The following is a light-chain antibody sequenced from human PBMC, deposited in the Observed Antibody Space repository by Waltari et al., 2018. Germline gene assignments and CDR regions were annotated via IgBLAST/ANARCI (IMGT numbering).Light chain of an antibody. J-gene: IGLJ1*01. Sequence: QSALTQPASVSGSPGPSITISCTGTSSDIRAYDYVPWYQQHPGKAPKLIIYAVTNRPSGVSNRFSGSKSGNMASLTISVLQAEDEADYYCNSYTSSSTVVFGTGTTVTVL. CDR2: AVT. CDR1: SSDIRAYDY. CDR3: NSYTSSSTVV. V-gene: IGLV2-14*03.